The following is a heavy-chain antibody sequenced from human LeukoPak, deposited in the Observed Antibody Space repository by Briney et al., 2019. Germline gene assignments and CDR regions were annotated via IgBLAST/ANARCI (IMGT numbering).Heavy chain of an antibody. CDR1: GFIYSSYV. J-gene: IGHJ4*02. V-gene: IGHV3-30-3*01. CDR2: ISYDGTNK. Sequence: GGSLRLSCAASGFIYSSYVMHWVRQAPVKGLEWVAVISYDGTNKYYADSVKGRFTISRDNSKNTLDLQMNGLGVEDTAVYYCARGSGYSYGYFDYWGQGTLVTVSS. D-gene: IGHD5-18*01. CDR3: ARGSGYSYGYFDY.